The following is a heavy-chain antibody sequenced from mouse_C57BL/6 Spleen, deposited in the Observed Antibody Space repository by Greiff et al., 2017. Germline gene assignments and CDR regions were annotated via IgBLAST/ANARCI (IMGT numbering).Heavy chain of an antibody. CDR1: GYTFTDYY. CDR2: INPYNGGT. V-gene: IGHV1-19*01. Sequence: EVQLQQSGPVLVKPGASVKMSCKASGYTFTDYYMNWVKQSHGKSLEWIGVINPYNGGTSYNQKFKGKATLTVDKSSSTAYMELNSLTSEDSAVYYCAREGLARFAYWGQGTLVTVSA. J-gene: IGHJ3*01. CDR3: AREGLARFAY. D-gene: IGHD3-3*01.